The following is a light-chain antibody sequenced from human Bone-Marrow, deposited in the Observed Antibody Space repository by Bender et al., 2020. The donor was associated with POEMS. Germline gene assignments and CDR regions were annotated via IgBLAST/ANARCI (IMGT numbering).Light chain of an antibody. J-gene: IGLJ2*01. CDR2: DVN. Sequence: QSALTQPASVSGSPGQSITISCTGTSSDIGGYNYVSWYQQYPGKAPKLMIYDVNERPSGVSNRFSGSKSGNTASLTISGLQAEDEADYFCCSYAGGITHVLFGGGTKLTVL. CDR3: CSYAGGITHVL. V-gene: IGLV2-23*02. CDR1: SSDIGGYNY.